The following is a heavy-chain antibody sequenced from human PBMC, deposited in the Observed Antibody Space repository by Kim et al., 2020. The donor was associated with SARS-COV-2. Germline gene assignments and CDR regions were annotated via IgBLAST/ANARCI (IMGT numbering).Heavy chain of an antibody. CDR1: VFTFDDYA. CDR3: VKDKVGTPAY. D-gene: IGHD2-15*01. J-gene: IGHJ4*02. CDR2: ISGDGGNT. V-gene: IGHV3-43*02. Sequence: GGSLRLSCSASVFTFDDYAMHWVRQPPGKGLEWISLISGDGGNTFYADSVKGRFTISRDNRKNSLYLQMNSLKTEDTALYYCVKDKVGTPAYWGQGTLVTVSS.